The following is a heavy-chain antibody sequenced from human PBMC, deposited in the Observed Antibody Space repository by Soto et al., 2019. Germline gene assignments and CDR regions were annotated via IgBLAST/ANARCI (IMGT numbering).Heavy chain of an antibody. V-gene: IGHV3-23*01. CDR3: AKDSYGSGIHFYYYYYMDV. CDR2: ISGSSGTT. D-gene: IGHD3-10*01. Sequence: EVQLLESGGGLVQPGGSLRLSCAASGFTFSNYAMSWVRQAPGKGLEWGSGISGSSGTTYYADSVKGRFTISRYNSKNTLFLQMNSLRAEDTAVYYCAKDSYGSGIHFYYYYYMDVWGKGTTVTGSS. CDR1: GFTFSNYA. J-gene: IGHJ6*03.